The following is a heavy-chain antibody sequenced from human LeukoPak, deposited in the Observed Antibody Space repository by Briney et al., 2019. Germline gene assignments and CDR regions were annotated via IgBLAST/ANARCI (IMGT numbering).Heavy chain of an antibody. CDR2: INPNSGGT. V-gene: IGHV1-2*02. CDR1: GYTFSDYT. CDR3: AREGRCSSTSCYTNEGADY. J-gene: IGHJ4*02. Sequence: ASVKVSCKTSGYTFSDYTINWVRQAPGQGLEWMGWINPNSGGTNYAQKFQGRVTMARDTSISTAYMELSRLRSDDTAVYYCAREGRCSSTSCYTNEGADYWGQGTLVTVSS. D-gene: IGHD2-2*02.